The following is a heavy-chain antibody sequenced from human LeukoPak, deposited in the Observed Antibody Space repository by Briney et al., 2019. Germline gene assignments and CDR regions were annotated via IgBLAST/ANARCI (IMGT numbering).Heavy chain of an antibody. V-gene: IGHV3-30*03. CDR2: ISYDGSNK. CDR3: AHIPSSSDY. J-gene: IGHJ4*02. D-gene: IGHD6-6*01. Sequence: GGSLRLSCAASGFTFSSYGMHWVRQAPGKGLEWVAVISYDGSNKYYADSVKGRFTISRDNSKNTLYLQVNSLRAEDTAVYYCAHIPSSSDYWGQGTLVTVSS. CDR1: GFTFSSYG.